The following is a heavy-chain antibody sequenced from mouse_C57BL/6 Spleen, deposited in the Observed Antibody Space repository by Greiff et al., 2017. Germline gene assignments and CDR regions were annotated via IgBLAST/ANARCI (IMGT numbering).Heavy chain of an antibody. CDR2: ISYDGSN. V-gene: IGHV3-6*01. CDR3: ARDPYYYGSSYEFAY. Sequence: EVKLVESGPGLVKPSQSLSLTCSVTGYSITSGYYWNWIRQFPGNKLEWMGYISYDGSNNYNPSLKNRISITRDTSKNQFFLKLNSVTTEDTATYYCARDPYYYGSSYEFAYWGQGTLVTVSA. D-gene: IGHD1-1*01. J-gene: IGHJ3*01. CDR1: GYSITSGYY.